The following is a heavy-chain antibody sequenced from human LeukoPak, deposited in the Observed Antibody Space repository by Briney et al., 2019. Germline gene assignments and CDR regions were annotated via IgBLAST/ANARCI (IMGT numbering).Heavy chain of an antibody. CDR3: ARVGDIWSGYYGPLYYMDV. CDR2: ISAYNGNT. V-gene: IGHV1-18*01. Sequence: ASVKVSCKASGYTFTSYGISWVRQAPGQGLEWMGWISAYNGNTNYAQKLQGRVTMTTDTSTSTAYMELRSLRSDDTAVYYCARVGDIWSGYYGPLYYMDVWGKGTTVTVSS. J-gene: IGHJ6*03. CDR1: GYTFTSYG. D-gene: IGHD3-3*01.